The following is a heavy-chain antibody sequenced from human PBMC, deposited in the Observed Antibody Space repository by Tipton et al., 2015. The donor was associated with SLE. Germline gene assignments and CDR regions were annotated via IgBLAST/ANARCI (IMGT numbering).Heavy chain of an antibody. CDR1: GFSFSDYY. D-gene: IGHD4-23*01. J-gene: IGHJ4*02. V-gene: IGHV3-21*03. Sequence: SLRLSCAAFGFSFSDYYMNWIRQAPGKGLEWVSSISSSSSYIYYADSVKGRFTISRDNAKNSLYLQMNSLRAEDTAVYYCARDGGPIPFDYWGQGTLVTVSS. CDR2: ISSSSSYI. CDR3: ARDGGPIPFDY.